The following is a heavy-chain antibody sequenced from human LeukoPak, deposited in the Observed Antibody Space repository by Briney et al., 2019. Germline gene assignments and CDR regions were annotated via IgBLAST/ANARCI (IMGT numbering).Heavy chain of an antibody. CDR3: TKAQGMTHWFFDY. CDR2: INGDGYMT. CDR1: GFTFSSYA. V-gene: IGHV3-23*01. J-gene: IGHJ2*01. Sequence: PGGSLRPSCAASGFTFSSYAMSWVRQTPGKGLEWIAVINGDGYMTYYADSVKGRFAVFRDSSENTLYLQMSSLRVDDTAVYYCTKAQGMTHWFFDYWGRGALVTVTS.